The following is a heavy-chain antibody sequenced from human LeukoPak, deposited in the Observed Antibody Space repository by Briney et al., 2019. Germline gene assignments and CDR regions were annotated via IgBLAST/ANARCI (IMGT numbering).Heavy chain of an antibody. CDR2: IYYSGST. CDR1: GGSISSSSYY. D-gene: IGHD3-3*01. CDR3: ASQMSGFWSGYAYYYYYMDV. J-gene: IGHJ6*03. Sequence: PSETLSLTCTVSGGSISSSSYYWGWIRQPPGKGLEWIGSIYYSGSTYYNPSLKSRVTISVDTSKNQFSLKLSSVTAADTAVYYCASQMSGFWSGYAYYYYYMDVWGKGNTVTVSS. V-gene: IGHV4-39*01.